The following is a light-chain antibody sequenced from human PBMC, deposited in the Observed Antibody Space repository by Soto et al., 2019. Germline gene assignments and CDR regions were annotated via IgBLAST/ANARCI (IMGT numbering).Light chain of an antibody. CDR1: QSISTY. CDR2: GGS. Sequence: DIQVTQSPSSLSASVGDRVTITCRTSQSISTYFNWYQQTPGKAPKLLIHGGSSLQSGVPSRFSGGGLGTDFTLTINGLQPEDFGTYYCQQSYGVPRTFGQGTRVEIK. J-gene: IGKJ1*01. V-gene: IGKV1-39*01. CDR3: QQSYGVPRT.